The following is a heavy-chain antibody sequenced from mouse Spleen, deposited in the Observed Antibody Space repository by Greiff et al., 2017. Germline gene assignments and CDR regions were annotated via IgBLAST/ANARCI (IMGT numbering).Heavy chain of an antibody. J-gene: IGHJ3*01. V-gene: IGHV1-64*01. CDR3: ARWDYDEAWFAY. CDR1: GYTFTSYW. Sequence: QVQLKQPGAELLKPGASVKLSCKASGYTFTSYWMHWVKQRPGQGLEWIGMIHPNSGNTYYSEKFKNKATLTVDKSSSTAYMQLNSLTSEDSAVYFCARWDYDEAWFAYWGQGTLVTVSA. CDR2: IHPNSGNT. D-gene: IGHD2-4*01.